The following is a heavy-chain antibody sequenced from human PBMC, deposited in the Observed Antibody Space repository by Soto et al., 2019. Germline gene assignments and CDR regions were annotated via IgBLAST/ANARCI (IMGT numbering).Heavy chain of an antibody. D-gene: IGHD3-22*01. CDR3: ARGWGYDSNDYYYAY. Sequence: QVQLVQSGAEVRKPGSSVKVSCKASGGTFSRHAIRWVRQAPGQGLEWMGGIIPIFGTANHAQKFQGRVTINADESTSTVYMELSSLRSEDTAMYYCARGWGYDSNDYYYAYWGQGTLVIVSS. J-gene: IGHJ4*02. V-gene: IGHV1-69*01. CDR2: IIPIFGTA. CDR1: GGTFSRHA.